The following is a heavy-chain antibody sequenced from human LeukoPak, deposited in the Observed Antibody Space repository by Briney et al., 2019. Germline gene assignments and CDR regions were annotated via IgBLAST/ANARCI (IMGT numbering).Heavy chain of an antibody. CDR1: GFTFNSYA. CDR2: ISGSGGST. V-gene: IGHV3-23*01. J-gene: IGHJ3*02. Sequence: GGSLRLSCAASGFTFNSYAMSWVRQGQGQGLEGVSAISGSGGSTYYADSVKGRFTISRDNSKNTLFLQMNSLRAEDTAVYYCAKGRYYYDSSDAFDIWGQGTMVTVSS. D-gene: IGHD3-22*01. CDR3: AKGRYYYDSSDAFDI.